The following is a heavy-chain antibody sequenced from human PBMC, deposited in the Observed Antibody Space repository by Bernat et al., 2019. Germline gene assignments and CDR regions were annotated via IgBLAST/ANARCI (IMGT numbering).Heavy chain of an antibody. V-gene: IGHV3-11*05. CDR1: GFTFSDYY. D-gene: IGHD6-13*01. Sequence: VQLVESGGGLVKPGGSLRLSCAASGFTFSDYYMSWIRQAPGKGLEWVSYISSSSSYTNYADSVKGRFTISRDNAKNSLYLQMNSLRAEDTAVYYCARDAIAAAEGWFDPWGQGTLVTVSS. CDR2: ISSSSSYT. CDR3: ARDAIAAAEGWFDP. J-gene: IGHJ5*02.